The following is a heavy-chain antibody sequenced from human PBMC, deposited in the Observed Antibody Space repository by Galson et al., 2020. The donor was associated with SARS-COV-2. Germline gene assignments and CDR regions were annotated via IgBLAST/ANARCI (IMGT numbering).Heavy chain of an antibody. CDR1: GFTFSSYA. Sequence: GGSLRLSCAASGFTFSSYAMHWVRQAPGKGLEWVAVISYDGSNKYYADSVKGRFTISRDNSKNTLYLQMNSLRAEDTAVYYCARDHVGGYSYIFDYWGQGTLVIVSS. J-gene: IGHJ4*02. CDR3: ARDHVGGYSYIFDY. CDR2: ISYDGSNK. D-gene: IGHD5-18*01. V-gene: IGHV3-30-3*01.